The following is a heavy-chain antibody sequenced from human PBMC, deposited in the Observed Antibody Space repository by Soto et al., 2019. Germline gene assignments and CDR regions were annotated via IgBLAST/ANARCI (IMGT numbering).Heavy chain of an antibody. CDR1: GGSISSSSYY. CDR2: IYYSGST. J-gene: IGHJ3*02. V-gene: IGHV4-39*01. Sequence: QVQLQESGPGLVKPSETLSLTCTVSGGSISSSSYYWGWIRQPPGKGLEWIGSIYYSGSTYYNPSLKSRVTISVDTSKNQFSLKLSSVTAADTAVYYCARASTVVTPWNAFDIWGQGTMVTVSS. D-gene: IGHD4-17*01. CDR3: ARASTVVTPWNAFDI.